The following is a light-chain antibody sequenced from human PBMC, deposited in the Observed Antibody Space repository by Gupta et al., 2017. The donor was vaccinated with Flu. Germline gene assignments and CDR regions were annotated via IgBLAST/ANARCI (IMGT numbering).Light chain of an antibody. Sequence: DIVMTQSPDSLAVSLGERATTNCKSRPRVLYSSNHKNYLAWYQQRPGQAPKLLIYWASTRESGVPYRFSGSGSGTDFTLTISSLQAEDVAVYYCQQNNSTPLTFGQGTKVEIK. CDR2: WAS. J-gene: IGKJ1*01. CDR1: PRVLYSSNHKNY. V-gene: IGKV4-1*01. CDR3: QQNNSTPLT.